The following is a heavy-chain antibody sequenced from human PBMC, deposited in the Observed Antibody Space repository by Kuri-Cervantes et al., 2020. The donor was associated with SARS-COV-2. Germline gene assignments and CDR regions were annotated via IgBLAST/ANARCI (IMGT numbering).Heavy chain of an antibody. V-gene: IGHV3-30-3*01. D-gene: IGHD3-3*01. CDR1: GFTFSSYA. CDR2: ISYDGSNK. CDR3: ARSYHASFTIFGANGLFDY. J-gene: IGHJ4*02. Sequence: GGSLRLSCAASGFTFSSYAMHWVRQAPGKGLEWVAVISYDGSNKYYADSVKGRFTISRDNSKNTLYLQMNSLRAEDTAVYYCARSYHASFTIFGANGLFDYWGQGTLVTVSS.